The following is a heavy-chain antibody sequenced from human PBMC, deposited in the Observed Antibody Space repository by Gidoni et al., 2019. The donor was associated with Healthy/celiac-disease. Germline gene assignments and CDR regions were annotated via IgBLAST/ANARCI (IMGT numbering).Heavy chain of an antibody. CDR1: GITFSSNA. CDR2: ISGSGGST. CDR3: ADIDWLLYVTLLPNDY. J-gene: IGHJ4*02. V-gene: IGHV3-23*01. Sequence: EVQLLEPGGGLVQPGGSLRPPWAASGITFSSNAMSWVRQAPGKGLEWVSAISGSGGSTYYADSVKGRFTISRDNSKNTLYLQMNSLRAEDTAVYYCADIDWLLYVTLLPNDYWCQGTLVTVSS. D-gene: IGHD3-9*01.